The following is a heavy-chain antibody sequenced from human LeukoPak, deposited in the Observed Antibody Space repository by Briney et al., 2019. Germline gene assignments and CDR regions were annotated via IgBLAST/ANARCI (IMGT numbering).Heavy chain of an antibody. CDR3: AKDNDDSFDY. CDR2: IYSGGST. Sequence: GGSLRLSCAASGFTVGSNYMSWVRQAPGKGLEWVSVIYSGGSTYYADSVKGRFTISRDNSKNTLYLQMNSLRAEDTAVYYCAKDNDDSFDYWGQGTLVTVSS. J-gene: IGHJ4*02. CDR1: GFTVGSNY. D-gene: IGHD3-3*01. V-gene: IGHV3-53*01.